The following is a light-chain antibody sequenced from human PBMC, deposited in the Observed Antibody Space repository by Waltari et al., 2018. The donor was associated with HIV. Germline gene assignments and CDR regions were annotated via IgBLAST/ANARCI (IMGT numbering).Light chain of an antibody. J-gene: IGLJ1*01. CDR1: SPNLGGNF. CDR3: AAWDDSLSGLYV. CDR2: RDN. V-gene: IGLV1-47*01. Sequence: QSVLTQPPSASGTPGQRVTIPCSGSSPNLGGNFVYWYQQLPGTAPKLLIYRDNQRPSGVPDRFSGSKSGTSASLAINGLRSEDEADYYCAAWDDSLSGLYVFGTGTKVTVL.